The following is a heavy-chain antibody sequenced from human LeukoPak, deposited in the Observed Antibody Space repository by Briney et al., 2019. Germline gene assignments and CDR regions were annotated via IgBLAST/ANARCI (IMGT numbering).Heavy chain of an antibody. Sequence: ASVKVSCKASGYTFTGYYRHWVRHAPGQGLEWMGWINPNIGGTNYAQKFQGRVTMTRDTSISTAYTELSRLRSDDTAVYYCARDRVLLWFGERLYGMDVWGQGTTVAVSS. J-gene: IGHJ6*02. CDR1: GYTFTGYY. D-gene: IGHD3-10*01. CDR3: ARDRVLLWFGERLYGMDV. CDR2: INPNIGGT. V-gene: IGHV1-2*02.